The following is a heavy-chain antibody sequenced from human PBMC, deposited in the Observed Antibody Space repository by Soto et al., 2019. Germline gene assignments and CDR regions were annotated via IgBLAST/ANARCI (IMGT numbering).Heavy chain of an antibody. CDR1: GYTFIDYH. J-gene: IGHJ3*02. D-gene: IGHD6-25*01. Sequence: QEQLVQSGAEVRQPGASVKVSCKASGYTFIDYHIHWLRQAPGQGLEWLADINPTGGRTNCAQKFQGRITVTRDSSTSSVYMELSSLTSEDTAVYYCARGPSSGAFDIWGQGTMVTISS. V-gene: IGHV1-46*01. CDR2: INPTGGRT. CDR3: ARGPSSGAFDI.